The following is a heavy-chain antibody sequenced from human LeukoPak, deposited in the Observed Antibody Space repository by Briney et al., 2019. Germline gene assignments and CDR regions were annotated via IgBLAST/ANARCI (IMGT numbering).Heavy chain of an antibody. CDR3: ARPTTVGNAFHI. J-gene: IGHJ3*02. CDR2: INPSGGST. D-gene: IGHD4-23*01. CDR1: GYTFTSCY. V-gene: IGHV1-46*01. Sequence: ASVKVSCKTSGYTFTSCYIHWVRQAPGQGLEWMGIINPSGGSTAYAQKFQGRVTMTRDTSTNTVYMELSSLRSEDTAVYYCARPTTVGNAFHIWGQGTMVTVSS.